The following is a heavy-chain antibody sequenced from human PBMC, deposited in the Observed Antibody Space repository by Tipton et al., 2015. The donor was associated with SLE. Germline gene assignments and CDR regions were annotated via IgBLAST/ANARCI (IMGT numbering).Heavy chain of an antibody. Sequence: LKLSCTVSGDSISSGNFYWGWIRQHPGRGLEWSGYIYYSGTTYYNPSLTSRATISRDTSKNQFSLNLSSVTAADAAVYYCARRIVVGGIFDCWGQGILVTVSS. V-gene: IGHV4-31*03. J-gene: IGHJ4*02. CDR2: IYYSGTT. CDR1: GDSISSGNFY. CDR3: ARRIVVGGIFDC. D-gene: IGHD3-22*01.